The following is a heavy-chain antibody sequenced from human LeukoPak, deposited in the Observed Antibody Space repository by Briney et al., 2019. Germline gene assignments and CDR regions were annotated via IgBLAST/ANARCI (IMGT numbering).Heavy chain of an antibody. CDR3: AKDELRELPRWPNWFDP. CDR1: GFTVSSNY. D-gene: IGHD1-26*01. Sequence: HPGGSLRLSCAASGFTVSSNYMSWVRQAPGKGLEWVAFIRHNGIDKYLADSLKGRFIISRDNSKNTLYLQMNSLRAEDTAVYYCAKDELRELPRWPNWFDPWGQGTLVTVSS. CDR2: IRHNGIDK. J-gene: IGHJ5*02. V-gene: IGHV3-30*02.